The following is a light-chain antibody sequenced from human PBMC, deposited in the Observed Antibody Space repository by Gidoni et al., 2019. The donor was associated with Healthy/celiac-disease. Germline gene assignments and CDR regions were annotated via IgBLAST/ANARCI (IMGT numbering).Light chain of an antibody. CDR1: SSDVGGYNY. J-gene: IGLJ2*01. CDR3: SSYTSSSTLVV. CDR2: DVS. V-gene: IGLV2-14*01. Sequence: QSALTQPASGSGSTGQSITISCTGTSSDVGGYNYVSWYQQHTGKAPKLMIYDVSNRPSGVSNRFSGSKSGNTASLTISGLQAEDEADYYCSSYTSSSTLVVFGGGTKLTVL.